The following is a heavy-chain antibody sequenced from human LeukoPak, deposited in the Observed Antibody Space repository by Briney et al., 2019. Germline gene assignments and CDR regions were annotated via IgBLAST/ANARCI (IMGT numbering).Heavy chain of an antibody. Sequence: PGGSLRLSCAVSGFTVSSNLMSWVRQAPGKGLEWVSVIYSGGTTYYPDSVRGRFTISRDNLKNTLYLQMNSLSAEDTAVYYCARDGERSGFDYWGQGTLVTVSS. V-gene: IGHV3-66*01. J-gene: IGHJ4*02. CDR3: ARDGERSGFDY. D-gene: IGHD3-10*01. CDR1: GFTVSSNL. CDR2: IYSGGTT.